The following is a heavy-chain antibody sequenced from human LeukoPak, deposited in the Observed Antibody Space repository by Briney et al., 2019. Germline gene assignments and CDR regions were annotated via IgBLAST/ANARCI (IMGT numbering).Heavy chain of an antibody. D-gene: IGHD2-2*01. CDR2: ISSSGSTI. Sequence: PGGSLRLSCAASGFTFSDYYMSWIRQAPGKGREWASYISSSGSTIYYADSVKGRFTISRDNAKNSLYLQMNSLRAEDTAVYYCARGPGDIVVVPAATDYWGQGTLVTVSS. CDR1: GFTFSDYY. V-gene: IGHV3-11*01. CDR3: ARGPGDIVVVPAATDY. J-gene: IGHJ4*02.